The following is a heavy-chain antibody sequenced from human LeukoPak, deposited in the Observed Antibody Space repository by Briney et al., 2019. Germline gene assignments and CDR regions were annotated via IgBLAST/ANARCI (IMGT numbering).Heavy chain of an antibody. CDR2: ISSSGSTI. D-gene: IGHD3-3*01. CDR3: ARGITIFGVVSSFDY. Sequence: GGSLRLSGAASGFTFSDYYMSWIRQAPGKGLEWVSYISSSGSTIYYADSVKGRFTISRDNAKNSLYLQMNSLRAEDTAVYYCARGITIFGVVSSFDYWGQGTLVTVSS. J-gene: IGHJ4*02. V-gene: IGHV3-11*01. CDR1: GFTFSDYY.